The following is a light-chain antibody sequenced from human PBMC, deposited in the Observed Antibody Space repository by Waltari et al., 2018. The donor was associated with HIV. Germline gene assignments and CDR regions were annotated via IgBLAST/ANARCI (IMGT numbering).Light chain of an antibody. Sequence: QSVLTQPPSASGTPGQRVTISCSGSSSNIESNYVYWYQQFPGTAPKLLISRNNQRPSGVPDRFSGSKSGTSASLAISGLRSEDEAEYYCAAWDDSLRGVFGGGTKLTVL. J-gene: IGLJ2*01. CDR3: AAWDDSLRGV. V-gene: IGLV1-47*01. CDR2: RNN. CDR1: SSNIESNY.